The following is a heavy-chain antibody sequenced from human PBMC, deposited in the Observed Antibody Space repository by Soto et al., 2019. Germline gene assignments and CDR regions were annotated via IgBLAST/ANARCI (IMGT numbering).Heavy chain of an antibody. CDR1: GGSISSGSYY. CDR2: IYYSGST. CDR3: PIHYHLQYPGPWAWSDP. Sequence: QLQLQESGPGLVKPSETLSLTCTVSGGSISSGSYYWGWIRQPPGKGLEWIGSIYYSGSTYYNPSLKSRVTIPVDRSKKHFSLRLSSVPPADTPVYTCPIHYHLQYPGPWAWSDPWGRGTLVTASS. V-gene: IGHV4-39*01. D-gene: IGHD3-3*02. J-gene: IGHJ5*02.